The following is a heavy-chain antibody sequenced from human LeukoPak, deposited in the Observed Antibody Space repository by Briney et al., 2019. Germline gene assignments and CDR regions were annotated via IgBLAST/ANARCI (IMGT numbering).Heavy chain of an antibody. V-gene: IGHV1-2*02. CDR2: INPNSGGT. D-gene: IGHD3-22*01. J-gene: IGHJ3*02. Sequence: ASVKVSCKASGYTFTGYYMHWVRQAPGQGLEWMGWINPNSGGTNYAQKFLGRVTMTRDTSISTAYMELSRLRSDDTAVYYCARVRGDSSGYYYYNAFDIWGQGTMVTVSS. CDR3: ARVRGDSSGYYYYNAFDI. CDR1: GYTFTGYY.